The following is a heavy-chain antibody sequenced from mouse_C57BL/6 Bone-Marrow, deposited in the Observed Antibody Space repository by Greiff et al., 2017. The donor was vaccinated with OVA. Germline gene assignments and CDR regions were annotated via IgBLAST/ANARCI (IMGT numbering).Heavy chain of an antibody. D-gene: IGHD1-1*01. CDR3: ARNGVVATGTGYFDY. Sequence: VQLQQSGAELVKPGASVKLSCKASGYTFTSYWMHWVKQRPGRGLEWIGRIDPNSGGTKYNEKFKSKATLTVDKPSSTAYMQLSSLTSEDSAVYYCARNGVVATGTGYFDYWGQGTTLTVSS. CDR1: GYTFTSYW. CDR2: IDPNSGGT. V-gene: IGHV1-72*01. J-gene: IGHJ2*01.